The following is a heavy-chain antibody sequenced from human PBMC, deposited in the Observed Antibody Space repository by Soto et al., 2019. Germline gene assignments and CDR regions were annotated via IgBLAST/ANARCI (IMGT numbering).Heavy chain of an antibody. D-gene: IGHD3-3*01. CDR1: GGTFSSYT. Sequence: QVQLVQSGAEVKKPGSSVKVSCKASGGTFSSYTISWVRQAPGQGLEWMGRIIPILGIANYAQKFQGRVTITADKSTSTAYMELSSLRSEDTAVYYCASLPGFLEDADYDAFDIWGQGTMVTVSS. CDR3: ASLPGFLEDADYDAFDI. CDR2: IIPILGIA. J-gene: IGHJ3*02. V-gene: IGHV1-69*02.